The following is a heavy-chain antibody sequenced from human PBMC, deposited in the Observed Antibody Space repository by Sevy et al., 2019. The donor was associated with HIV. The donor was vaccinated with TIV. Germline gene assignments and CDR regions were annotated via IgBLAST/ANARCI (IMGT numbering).Heavy chain of an antibody. CDR1: GFTFSSSA. J-gene: IGHJ5*02. D-gene: IGHD4-17*01. CDR3: AEGPDYGDYVGWIDP. V-gene: IGHV3-23*01. CDR2: ISGSGDST. Sequence: GGSLRLSCVASGFTFSSSAMSWVRQAPGKGLEWVSTISGSGDSTYFADSVKGRFTISRDNSKNTLYLQMDSLRAEGTAVYYCAEGPDYGDYVGWIDPWGQGTLVTVSS.